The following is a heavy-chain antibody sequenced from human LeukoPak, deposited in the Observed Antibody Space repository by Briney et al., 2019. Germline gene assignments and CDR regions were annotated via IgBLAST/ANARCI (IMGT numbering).Heavy chain of an antibody. Sequence: GGSLRLSCAATGFTFSNYAMNWVRQAPGKGLEWVSGISGSADRTYYADSVKGRFTVSRDTSENKVYLQMSSLRVEDPALYYCARPRQGDSESFVDFQYWGQGTLVTVSS. D-gene: IGHD1-26*01. J-gene: IGHJ4*02. V-gene: IGHV3-23*01. CDR3: ARPRQGDSESFVDFQY. CDR1: GFTFSNYA. CDR2: ISGSADRT.